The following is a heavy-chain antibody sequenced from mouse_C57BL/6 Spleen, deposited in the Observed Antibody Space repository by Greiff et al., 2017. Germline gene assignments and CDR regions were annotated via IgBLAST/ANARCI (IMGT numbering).Heavy chain of an antibody. CDR1: GYAFTNYL. D-gene: IGHD2-4*01. Sequence: VQLQQSGAELVRPGTSVKVSCKASGYAFTNYLIEWVKQRPGQGLEWIGVLNPGSGGTNYNEKFKGKATLTADKSSSTAYMQLSSLTSEDSAVYFCARWGYYDYRYYFDYWGQGTTLTVSS. CDR3: ARWGYYDYRYYFDY. J-gene: IGHJ2*01. CDR2: LNPGSGGT. V-gene: IGHV1-54*01.